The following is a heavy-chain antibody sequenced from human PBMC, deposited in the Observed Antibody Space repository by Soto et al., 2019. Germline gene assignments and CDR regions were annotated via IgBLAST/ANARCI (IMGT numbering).Heavy chain of an antibody. CDR3: ARIGILVCSGVSCYPDAFEI. CDR2: MYPGDSDT. CDR1: GYSFTNYW. V-gene: IGHV5-51*03. Sequence: EVQLVQSGAEVKKPGESLKISCKGSGYSFTNYWIGWVRQMPGKGLEWMGIMYPGDSDTRYSPSFQGQVTISADKSIRAAYLQWSSLKASNTAMYYCARIGILVCSGVSCYPDAFEIWGQGTMVTVSS. D-gene: IGHD2-15*01. J-gene: IGHJ3*02.